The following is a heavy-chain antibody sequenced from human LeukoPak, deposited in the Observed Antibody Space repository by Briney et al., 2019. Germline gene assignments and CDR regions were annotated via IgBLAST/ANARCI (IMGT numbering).Heavy chain of an antibody. V-gene: IGHV1-8*01. J-gene: IGHJ3*02. D-gene: IGHD3-10*01. CDR2: MNPNSGNT. CDR1: GYAFTSYD. CDR3: ARGGSYYYGSGSYYNFRNDAFDI. Sequence: GASVKVSCKASGYAFTSYDINWVRQATGQGLEWMGWMNPNSGNTGYAQKFQGRVTMTRNTSISTAYMELSSLRSEDTAVYYCARGGSYYYGSGSYYNFRNDAFDIWGQGTMVTVSS.